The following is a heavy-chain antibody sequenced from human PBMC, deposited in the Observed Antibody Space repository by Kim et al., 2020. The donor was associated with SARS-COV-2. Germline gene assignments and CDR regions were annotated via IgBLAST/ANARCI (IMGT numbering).Heavy chain of an antibody. D-gene: IGHD6-6*01. CDR2: INSDGSST. Sequence: GGSLRLSCAASGFTFSSYWMHWVRQAPGKGLVWVSRINSDGSSTSYADSVKGRFTISRDNAKNTLYLQMNSLRAEDTAVYYCARVERGARAARTPFDYWGQGTLVTVSS. CDR3: ARVERGARAARTPFDY. J-gene: IGHJ4*02. CDR1: GFTFSSYW. V-gene: IGHV3-74*01.